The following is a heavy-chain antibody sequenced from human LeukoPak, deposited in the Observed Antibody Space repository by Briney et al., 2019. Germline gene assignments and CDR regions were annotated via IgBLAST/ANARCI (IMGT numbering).Heavy chain of an antibody. CDR2: IYSGCST. Sequence: GGSLRLSCAASGFTVSSNYMSWVRQAPGKGLEWGSDIYSGCSTYYADSVKGLFTISRDNSKNTLYLQMNSLRAEDTAVYYCARVAVSSGWYPEYFQHWGQGTLVTVSS. J-gene: IGHJ1*01. D-gene: IGHD6-19*01. CDR1: GFTVSSNY. V-gene: IGHV3-53*01. CDR3: ARVAVSSGWYPEYFQH.